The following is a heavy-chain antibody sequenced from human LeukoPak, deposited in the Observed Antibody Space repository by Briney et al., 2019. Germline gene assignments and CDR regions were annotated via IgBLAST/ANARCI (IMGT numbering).Heavy chain of an antibody. D-gene: IGHD2-2*01. J-gene: IGHJ5*02. CDR3: ARDRITDCSTTSCTIANWFDP. Sequence: ASVKVSCKASGYTFIDYYMHWVRQAPGQGLEWMGWINPNSGGTDYAQTFQGRVTMTRDTSIDTAYMELSRLTSDDTAVYYCARDRITDCSTTSCTIANWFDPWGQGTLVAVSS. CDR1: GYTFIDYY. V-gene: IGHV1-2*02. CDR2: INPNSGGT.